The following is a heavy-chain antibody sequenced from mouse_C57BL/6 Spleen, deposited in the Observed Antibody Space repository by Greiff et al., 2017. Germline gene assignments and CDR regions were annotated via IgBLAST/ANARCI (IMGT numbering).Heavy chain of an antibody. V-gene: IGHV7-3*01. CDR1: GFTFTDYY. D-gene: IGHD2-5*01. J-gene: IGHJ3*01. Sequence: DVMLVESGGGLVQPGGSLSLSCAASGFTFTDYYMSWVRQPPGKALEWLGFIRNKANGYTTEYSASVKGRFTISRDNSQSILYLQMNALRAEDSATYYCASSYYSNYFAYWGQGTLVTVSA. CDR3: ASSYYSNYFAY. CDR2: IRNKANGYTT.